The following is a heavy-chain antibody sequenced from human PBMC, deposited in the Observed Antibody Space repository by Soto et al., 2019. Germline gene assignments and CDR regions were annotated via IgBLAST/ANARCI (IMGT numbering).Heavy chain of an antibody. CDR1: GFTFSAYA. V-gene: IGHV3-23*01. CDR2: LTDNGGGT. J-gene: IGHJ4*02. CDR3: AKVVVPPSIGYYFDY. D-gene: IGHD2-21*01. Sequence: EVQLLESGGGLVQPGGSLRLSCEASGFTFSAYAMSWVRQAPGKGLEWVSALTDNGGGTYYADSVKGRFTVARDNFKNPLDLQMNSLRAEDTAIYYCAKVVVPPSIGYYFDYWGQGALVTVSS.